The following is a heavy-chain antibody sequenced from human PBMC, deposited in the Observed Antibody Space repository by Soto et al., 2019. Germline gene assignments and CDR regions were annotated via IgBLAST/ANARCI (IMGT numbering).Heavy chain of an antibody. V-gene: IGHV4-39*01. CDR1: GSSINSSGYY. CDR3: ARLPSRHLVDY. CDR2: MFYGVST. D-gene: IGHD3-3*02. J-gene: IGHJ4*02. Sequence: SETLSLTCTVSGSSINSSGYYWGWIRQPPGKGLEWIGSMFYGVSTYYNPSLKSRVTVSVDTSKNQFSLNLRSVTAADTAVYYCARLPSRHLVDYWGQGTQVTVSS.